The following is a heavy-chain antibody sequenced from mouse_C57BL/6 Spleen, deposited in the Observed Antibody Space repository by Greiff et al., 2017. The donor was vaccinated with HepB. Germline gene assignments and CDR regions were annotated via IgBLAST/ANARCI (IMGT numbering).Heavy chain of an antibody. D-gene: IGHD1-1*01. CDR2: INPNNGGT. Sequence: VQLKESGPELVKPGASVKIPCKASGYTFTDYNMDWVKQSHGKSLEWIGDINPNNGGTIYNQKFKGKATLTVDKSSSTAYMELRSLTSEDTAVYYCARHVYGTAWFAYWGQGTLVTVSA. CDR1: GYTFTDYN. CDR3: ARHVYGTAWFAY. V-gene: IGHV1-18*01. J-gene: IGHJ3*01.